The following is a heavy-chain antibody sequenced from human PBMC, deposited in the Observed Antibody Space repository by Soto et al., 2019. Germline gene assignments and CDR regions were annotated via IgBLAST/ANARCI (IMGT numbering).Heavy chain of an antibody. CDR1: GFTFSSYA. V-gene: IGHV3-23*01. CDR2: ISGSGGST. Sequence: EVQLLESGGGLVQPGGSLRLSCAASGFTFSSYAMNWVRQAPGKGLEWGSVISGSGGSTYYADAVKGRFTISRDNSKNTLYLPMNRLRAEDTAVYYCAKRTVGWYFDLWGRGTLVTVSS. D-gene: IGHD4-17*01. CDR3: AKRTVGWYFDL. J-gene: IGHJ2*01.